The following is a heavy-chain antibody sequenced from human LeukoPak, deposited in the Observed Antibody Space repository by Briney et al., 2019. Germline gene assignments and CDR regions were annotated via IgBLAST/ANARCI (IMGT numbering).Heavy chain of an antibody. CDR1: GFTFDDYG. V-gene: IGHV3-20*01. Sequence: PGGSLRLSCAASGFTFDDYGMSWVRQAPGKGLEWVSGINWNGGSTGYADSVKGRFTISRDNAKNSLYLQMNSLRAEDTALYHCARDKGLSMGDNAFDIWGQGTMVTVSS. J-gene: IGHJ3*02. D-gene: IGHD3-16*01. CDR3: ARDKGLSMGDNAFDI. CDR2: INWNGGST.